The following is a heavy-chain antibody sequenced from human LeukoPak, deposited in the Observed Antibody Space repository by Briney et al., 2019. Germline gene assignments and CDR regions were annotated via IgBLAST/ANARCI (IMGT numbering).Heavy chain of an antibody. CDR1: GCTFTDYY. CDR3: PRQSVGLEGDHFHY. Sequence: AVKVSCQASGCTFTDYYMDWVRHAPGQGLERIGWINPNSGGTNSAQKFQGRLTMPRETPISTAYMQLSRLRSDDTAVYYCPRQSVGLEGDHFHYWGQGSLVSVSS. J-gene: IGHJ4*02. CDR2: INPNSGGT. D-gene: IGHD1-1*01. V-gene: IGHV1-2*02.